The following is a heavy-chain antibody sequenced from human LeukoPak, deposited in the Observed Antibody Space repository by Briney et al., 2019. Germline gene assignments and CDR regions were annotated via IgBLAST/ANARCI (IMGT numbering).Heavy chain of an antibody. D-gene: IGHD1-7*01. CDR2: IYHSGST. J-gene: IGHJ4*02. CDR1: GGSISSGDYY. V-gene: IGHV4-39*07. Sequence: SETLSLTCTVSGGSISSGDYYWSWIRQPPGKGLEWIGSIYHSGSTYYNPSLKSRVTISVDTSKNQFSLKLSSVTAADTAVYYCARRWNYKGANRVFDYWGQGTLVTVSS. CDR3: ARRWNYKGANRVFDY.